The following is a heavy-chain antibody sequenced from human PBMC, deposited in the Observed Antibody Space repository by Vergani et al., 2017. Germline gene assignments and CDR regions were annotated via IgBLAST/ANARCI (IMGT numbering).Heavy chain of an antibody. Sequence: QITLKESGPTLVTPTQTLTLTCTFSGFLLRTSGVGVGWVRQPPGKALEWLALIYWDDDKRYSPSLKSRLTINKDTSKNQVVLTMTNMDPVNTATYYCARGGVAAAGYDYWGQGTLVTVSS. CDR3: ARGGVAAAGYDY. D-gene: IGHD6-13*01. J-gene: IGHJ4*02. CDR2: IYWDDDK. CDR1: GFLLRTSGVG. V-gene: IGHV2-5*02.